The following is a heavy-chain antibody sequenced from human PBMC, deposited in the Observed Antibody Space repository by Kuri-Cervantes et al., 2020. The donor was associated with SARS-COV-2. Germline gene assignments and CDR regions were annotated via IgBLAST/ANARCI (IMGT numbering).Heavy chain of an antibody. CDR3: ASPPMEQLVEGGLEYFQH. D-gene: IGHD6-13*01. V-gene: IGHV4-34*01. CDR1: GGSFSGYY. J-gene: IGHJ1*01. CDR2: INHSGST. Sequence: SQTLSLTCAVYGGSFSGYYWSWIRQPPGKGLEWIGEINHSGSTNYNPSLKSRVTISVDTSKNQFSLKLSPVTAADTAVYYCASPPMEQLVEGGLEYFQHWGQGTLVTVSS.